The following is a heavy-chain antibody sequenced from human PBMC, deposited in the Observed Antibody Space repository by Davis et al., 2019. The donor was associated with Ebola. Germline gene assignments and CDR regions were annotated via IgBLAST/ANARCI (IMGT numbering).Heavy chain of an antibody. CDR1: GFPLRNYV. D-gene: IGHD3-10*01. V-gene: IGHV3-23*01. Sequence: GESLKISCAASGFPLRNYVMHWVRQAPGKGLEWVSAISGSGGRTYYADSVKGRFTISRDNSKNTLYLQMNSLRAEDTAVYYCASNGRDYYGSGSSDYWGQGTLVTVSS. J-gene: IGHJ4*02. CDR3: ASNGRDYYGSGSSDY. CDR2: ISGSGGRT.